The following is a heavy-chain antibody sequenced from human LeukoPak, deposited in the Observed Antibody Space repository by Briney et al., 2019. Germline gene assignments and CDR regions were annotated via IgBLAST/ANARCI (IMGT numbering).Heavy chain of an antibody. D-gene: IGHD3-16*01. CDR1: GFTVSSNY. CDR3: AREPLRLDHAFDI. J-gene: IGHJ3*02. Sequence: PGGSLRLSCAASGFTVSSNYMSWVRQAPGKGLEWVSVIYSGGSTYYADSVKGRFTISRDNSKNTLYLQMNSLRAEDTAVYYCAREPLRLDHAFDIWGQGTMVTVSS. V-gene: IGHV3-53*01. CDR2: IYSGGST.